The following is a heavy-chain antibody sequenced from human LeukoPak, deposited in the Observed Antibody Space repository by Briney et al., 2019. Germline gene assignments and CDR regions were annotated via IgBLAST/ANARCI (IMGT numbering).Heavy chain of an antibody. D-gene: IGHD3-10*01. CDR1: GGTFSSYA. CDR2: IIPIFGTA. V-gene: IGHV1-69*05. CDR3: ARELGKNYYGSVSYYRGGNWFDP. J-gene: IGHJ5*02. Sequence: SVKVSCKASGGTFSSYAISWVRQAPGQGLEWMGGIIPIFGTANYAQKFQGRVTITTDESTSTAYMGLSSLRSEDTAVYYCARELGKNYYGSVSYYRGGNWFDPWGQGTLVTVSS.